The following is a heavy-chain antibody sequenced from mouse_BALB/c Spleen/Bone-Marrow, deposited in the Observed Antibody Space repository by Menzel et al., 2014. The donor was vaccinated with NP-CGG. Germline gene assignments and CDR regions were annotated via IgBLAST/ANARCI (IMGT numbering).Heavy chain of an antibody. J-gene: IGHJ1*01. V-gene: IGHV5-17*02. CDR1: GFTFSSFG. D-gene: IGHD2-14*01. CDR2: ISSGSSTI. Sequence: EVKLQESGGGLVQPGGSRKLSCAASGFTFSSFGMHWVRQALEKGLEWVAYISSGSSTIYYADTVKGRFTISRDNPKNTLFLQMTSLRSEDTAMYYCARDRYDEYFDVWGAGTTVTVSS. CDR3: ARDRYDEYFDV.